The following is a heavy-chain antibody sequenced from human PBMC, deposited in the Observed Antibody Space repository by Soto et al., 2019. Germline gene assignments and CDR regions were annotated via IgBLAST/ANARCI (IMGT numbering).Heavy chain of an antibody. Sequence: EVQLEESGGGLVKPGGSLRLFCAASGFTFRNAWMSWVRQAPGKGLEWVGRIKSKTDGGTTDYAAPMKGRFSISRDDSQNTLYLQMNSLKTEDTGVYYCTTDPRYSSGWYYYFEYWGQGTLVTVSS. CDR2: IKSKTDGGTT. D-gene: IGHD6-19*01. V-gene: IGHV3-15*01. CDR3: TTDPRYSSGWYYYFEY. J-gene: IGHJ4*02. CDR1: GFTFRNAW.